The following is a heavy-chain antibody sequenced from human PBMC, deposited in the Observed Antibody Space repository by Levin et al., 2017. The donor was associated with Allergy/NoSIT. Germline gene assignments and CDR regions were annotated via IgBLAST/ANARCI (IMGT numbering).Heavy chain of an antibody. CDR3: ARVYYDSSGYTDAFDI. J-gene: IGHJ3*02. D-gene: IGHD3-22*01. CDR1: GGSISSYY. CDR2: IYYSGST. Sequence: SETLSLTCTVSGGSISSYYWSWIRQPPGKGLEWIGYIYYSGSTNYNPSLKSRVTISVDTSKNQFSLKLISVTAADTAVYYCARVYYDSSGYTDAFDIWGQGTMVTVSS. V-gene: IGHV4-59*01.